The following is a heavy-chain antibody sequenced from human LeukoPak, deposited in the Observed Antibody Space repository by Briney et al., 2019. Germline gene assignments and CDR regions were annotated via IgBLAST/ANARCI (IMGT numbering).Heavy chain of an antibody. CDR3: ARDPYYYDSSGYYDNWFDP. J-gene: IGHJ5*02. D-gene: IGHD3-22*01. CDR2: ISAYNGNT. CDR1: GYTFTSYG. V-gene: IGHV1-18*01. Sequence: ASVKVSCKASGYTFTSYGISWVRQAPGQGLEWMGWISAYNGNTNYAQKLQGRVTMTTDTSTSTAYMELRSLRSDDTAVYYCARDPYYYDSSGYYDNWFDPWGQGTLVTVSS.